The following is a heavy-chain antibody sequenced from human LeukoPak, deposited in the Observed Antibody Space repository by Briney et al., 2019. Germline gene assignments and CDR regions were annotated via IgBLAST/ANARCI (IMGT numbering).Heavy chain of an antibody. Sequence: GGSLRLSCAASGFTFSSYSMNWVRQAPGKGLEWVSYISSSSSTIYYADSVKGRFTISRDNAKNSLYLQMNSLRAEDTAVYYCARGGGVIVPIDAFDIWGQGTMVTVSS. CDR2: ISSSSSTI. CDR3: ARGGGVIVPIDAFDI. D-gene: IGHD3-16*02. J-gene: IGHJ3*02. CDR1: GFTFSSYS. V-gene: IGHV3-48*04.